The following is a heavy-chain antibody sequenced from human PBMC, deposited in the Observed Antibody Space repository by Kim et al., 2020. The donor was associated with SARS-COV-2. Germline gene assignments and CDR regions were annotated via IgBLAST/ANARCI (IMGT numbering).Heavy chain of an antibody. D-gene: IGHD6-19*01. CDR1: EFTFSSYA. J-gene: IGHJ4*02. CDR3: ARRAVAGKYFDY. V-gene: IGHV3-30*04. CDR2: ISNDGSNK. Sequence: GGSLRLSCAASEFTFSSYAMHWVRQAPGKGLEWVSLISNDGSNKYYADSVKGRFTISRDNSNNTLYLQMNSLRAEDTAVYYCARRAVAGKYFDYWGQGT.